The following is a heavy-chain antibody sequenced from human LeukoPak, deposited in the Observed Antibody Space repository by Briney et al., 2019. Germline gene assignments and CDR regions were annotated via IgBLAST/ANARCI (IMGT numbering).Heavy chain of an antibody. D-gene: IGHD2-8*01. J-gene: IGHJ3*01. CDR1: GFSFGTYN. Sequence: GGSLRLSCAASGFSFGTYNMNWVRQAPGKGLEWISYISLSSTTIHYADSVKGRFTISRDNAKNSLYLQMNSLRDEDTALYFCARVYATSRYDAFDVRGQGTLVTVSS. CDR2: ISLSSTTI. V-gene: IGHV3-48*02. CDR3: ARVYATSRYDAFDV.